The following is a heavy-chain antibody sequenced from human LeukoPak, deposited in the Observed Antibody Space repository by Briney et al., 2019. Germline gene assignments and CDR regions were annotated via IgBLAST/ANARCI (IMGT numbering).Heavy chain of an antibody. CDR2: ISGSGGSA. J-gene: IGHJ5*02. D-gene: IGHD6-13*01. CDR1: GFTFSSYA. Sequence: GGSLRLSCAASGFTFSSYAMSWVRQAPGKGLEWVSAISGSGGSAYYADSVKGRFTISRDNSKNTLYLQMNSLRAEDTAVYYCAKGTAAAGTHWFDPWGQGTLATVSS. V-gene: IGHV3-23*01. CDR3: AKGTAAAGTHWFDP.